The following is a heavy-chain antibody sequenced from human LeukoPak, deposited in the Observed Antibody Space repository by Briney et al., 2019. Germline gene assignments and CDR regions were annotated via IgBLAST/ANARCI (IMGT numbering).Heavy chain of an antibody. Sequence: GGSLRHSCAASRFTFSSSWMTWVRQPPGKGLEWVATIKEDGSKKDYEDSVKGRFTITRDNVKNSLYLQMDSLRAEDTAVYFCARNLAYNAFDIWGQGKMVTVSS. V-gene: IGHV3-7*01. CDR1: RFTFSSSW. D-gene: IGHD1-1*01. CDR3: ARNLAYNAFDI. J-gene: IGHJ3*02. CDR2: IKEDGSKK.